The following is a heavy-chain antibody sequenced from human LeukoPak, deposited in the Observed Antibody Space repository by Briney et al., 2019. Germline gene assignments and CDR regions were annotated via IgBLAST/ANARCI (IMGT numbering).Heavy chain of an antibody. CDR3: AREGMTTVTTGDWFDP. D-gene: IGHD4-17*01. CDR1: GYSISSGYY. Sequence: SETLSLTCTVSGYSISSGYYWGWIRQPPGKGLGWIGSIYHSGSTYYNPSLKSRVTISVDTSKNHFSLKLSSVTAADTAVYYCAREGMTTVTTGDWFDPWGQGTLVTVSS. J-gene: IGHJ5*02. V-gene: IGHV4-38-2*02. CDR2: IYHSGST.